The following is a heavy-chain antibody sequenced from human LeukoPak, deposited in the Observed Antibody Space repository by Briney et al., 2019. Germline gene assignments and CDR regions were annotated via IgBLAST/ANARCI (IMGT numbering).Heavy chain of an antibody. CDR3: ARFLPANCSSTSCYYFDY. V-gene: IGHV4-39*07. CDR2: INHSGST. CDR1: GGSISSSSYY. D-gene: IGHD2-2*01. Sequence: SETLSLTCTVSGGSISSSSYYWSWIRQPPGKGLEWIGEINHSGSTNYNPSLKSRVTISVDTSKNQFSLKLSSVTAADTAVYYCARFLPANCSSTSCYYFDYWGQGTLVTVSS. J-gene: IGHJ4*02.